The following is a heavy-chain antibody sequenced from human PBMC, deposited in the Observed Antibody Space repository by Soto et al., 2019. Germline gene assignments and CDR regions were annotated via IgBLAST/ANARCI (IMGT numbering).Heavy chain of an antibody. CDR3: AREALYGSGWYYSDY. V-gene: IGHV1-18*01. CDR2: ISAYNGNT. Sequence: ASVKVSCKASGYTFNTYGINWVRQAPGQDLEWMGWISAYNGNTNYAEKVRGRVTMTTDTSTSTAYMELRSLRSDDTAVYYCAREALYGSGWYYSDYWGQGTPVTVSS. J-gene: IGHJ4*02. CDR1: GYTFNTYG. D-gene: IGHD6-13*01.